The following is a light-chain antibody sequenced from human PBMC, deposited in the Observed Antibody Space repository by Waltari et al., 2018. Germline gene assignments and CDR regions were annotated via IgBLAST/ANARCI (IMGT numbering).Light chain of an antibody. J-gene: IGKJ1*01. CDR2: DAD. CDR3: QQYGSSPG. CDR1: QRVSNTY. V-gene: IGKV3-20*01. Sequence: DIVLTQSPGTLSLSAGDRATLACRANQRVSNTYLAWYQQKPGQAPRLLLHDADTRATGTPIRFSGSWSGTELDLTITRLEPEDDGVYYCQQYGSSPGFGQGTKVEIK.